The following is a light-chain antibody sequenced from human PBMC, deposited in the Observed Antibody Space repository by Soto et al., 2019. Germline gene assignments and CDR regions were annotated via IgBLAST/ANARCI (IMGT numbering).Light chain of an antibody. CDR1: SSDVGGYNY. J-gene: IGLJ1*01. CDR3: SSYGGSNGV. Sequence: QSALTQPPSASGSPGQSVTISCTGTSSDVGGYNYVSWYQQHPGKAPKLMIYEVSKRPSGVPDRFSGSKSGNTASLTVSGLQAEDEADYYCSSYGGSNGVFGTGTKLTVL. CDR2: EVS. V-gene: IGLV2-8*01.